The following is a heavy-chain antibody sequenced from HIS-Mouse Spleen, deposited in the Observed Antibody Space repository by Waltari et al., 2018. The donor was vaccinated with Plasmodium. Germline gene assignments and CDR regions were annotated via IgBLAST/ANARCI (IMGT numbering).Heavy chain of an antibody. CDR3: AREFGTGNWYFDL. CDR1: GFTFSSYW. CDR2: IKQDGREK. D-gene: IGHD7-27*01. J-gene: IGHJ2*01. V-gene: IGHV3-7*01. Sequence: EVQLVESGGGLVQPGGSLRLSCAASGFTFSSYWMSWVRQAPGKGLEWVANIKQDGREKYYVDSVKGRFTSSRDNAKNSLYLQMNSLRAEDTAVYYCAREFGTGNWYFDLWGRGTLVTVSS.